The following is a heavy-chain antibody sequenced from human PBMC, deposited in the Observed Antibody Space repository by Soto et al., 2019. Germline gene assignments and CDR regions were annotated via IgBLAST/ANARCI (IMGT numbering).Heavy chain of an antibody. J-gene: IGHJ4*02. D-gene: IGHD2-15*01. CDR1: GFTSSSYW. CDR2: INSDGSST. Sequence: PGGALRLSCAASGFTSSSYWVPWVPPAPGKGLVWVSRINSDGSSTSYADSVKGRFTISRDNAKNTLYLQMNSLRAEDTAVYYCVRTSLVVAAATREDYWGQGTLVTVSS. V-gene: IGHV3-74*01. CDR3: VRTSLVVAAATREDY.